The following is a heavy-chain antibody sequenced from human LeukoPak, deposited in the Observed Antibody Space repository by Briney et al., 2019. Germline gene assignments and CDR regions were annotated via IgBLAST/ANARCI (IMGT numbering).Heavy chain of an antibody. CDR3: ARDRDPYYGSGSYFPSHFDY. CDR2: ISSSGSTI. D-gene: IGHD3-10*01. V-gene: IGHV3-48*03. Sequence: GGSLRLSCAASGFTFSSYEMNWVRQAPEKGLEWVSYISSSGSTIYYADSVKGRFTISRDNAKNSLYLQMNSLRAEDTAVYYCARDRDPYYGSGSYFPSHFDYWGQGTLVTVSS. CDR1: GFTFSSYE. J-gene: IGHJ4*02.